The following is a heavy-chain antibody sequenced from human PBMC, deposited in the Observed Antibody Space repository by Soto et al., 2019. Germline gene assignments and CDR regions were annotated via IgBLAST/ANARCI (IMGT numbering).Heavy chain of an antibody. Sequence: GVSLRLACAASGFTFSRYAVSWVRQAPGKGLEWVSAISGSGGSTYYADSVKGRFTISRDNSKNTLYLQMNSLRAEDTAVYYCASYSYDSSGYPHYWGQGTLVIVSS. J-gene: IGHJ4*02. CDR1: GFTFSRYA. V-gene: IGHV3-23*01. CDR2: ISGSGGST. CDR3: ASYSYDSSGYPHY. D-gene: IGHD3-22*01.